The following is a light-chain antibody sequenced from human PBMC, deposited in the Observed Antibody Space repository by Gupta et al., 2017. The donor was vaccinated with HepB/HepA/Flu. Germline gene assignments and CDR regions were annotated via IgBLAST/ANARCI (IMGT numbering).Light chain of an antibody. CDR2: STD. J-gene: IGLJ3*02. CDR1: TGAVTIGYY. V-gene: IGLV7-43*01. Sequence: QTVVTQEPSLTVSPGGTVTRPCAFSTGAVTIGYYPNWFQQKPGQAPRALIHSTDNTHSWTPDRFSGSLLGGKAALTLSGVQPEDEAEYYCLLYYRGAVVFGGGTRLTVL. CDR3: LLYYRGAVV.